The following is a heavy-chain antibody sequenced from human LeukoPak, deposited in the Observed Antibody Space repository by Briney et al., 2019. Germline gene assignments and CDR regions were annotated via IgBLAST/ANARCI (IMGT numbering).Heavy chain of an antibody. J-gene: IGHJ6*03. CDR2: VDPEDGET. Sequence: ASVKVSCKVSGYTLTELSMHWGRQAPGKGLEWMGGVDPEDGETIYAQKFQGRVTMTEDTSTDTASLELSSLRSEDTAVYYCARVAAEVVGVPGPIGFGWLRRDYYYMDVWGKGTTVTVSS. D-gene: IGHD2-2*02. V-gene: IGHV1-24*01. CDR3: ARVAAEVVGVPGPIGFGWLRRDYYYMDV. CDR1: GYTLTELS.